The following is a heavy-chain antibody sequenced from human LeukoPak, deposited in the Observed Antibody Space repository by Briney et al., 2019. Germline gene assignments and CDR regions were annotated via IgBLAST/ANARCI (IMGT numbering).Heavy chain of an antibody. Sequence: GGSLRLSCAASGFTFSSYAMSWVRQAPGKGLEWVSDISGSGGSTYYADSVKGRFTISRDNSKNTLYLQMNSLRAEDTAVYYCAKSRGGCSSTSCYTDFDYWGQGTLVTVSS. J-gene: IGHJ4*02. CDR3: AKSRGGCSSTSCYTDFDY. CDR2: ISGSGGST. V-gene: IGHV3-23*01. D-gene: IGHD2-2*02. CDR1: GFTFSSYA.